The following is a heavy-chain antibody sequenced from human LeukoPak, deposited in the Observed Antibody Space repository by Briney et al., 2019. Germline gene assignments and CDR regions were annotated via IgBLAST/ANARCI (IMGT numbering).Heavy chain of an antibody. CDR2: IHPSGGST. V-gene: IGHV1-46*01. Sequence: ASVKVSCKASGYTFTSYYMHWVRQAPGQGLEWMGIIHPSGGSTSYAQKFQGRVTMTRDTSTSTVYMELSSLRSEDTAVYYCARDRGLGYCSSTSCRGNYFDYWGQGTLVTVSS. J-gene: IGHJ4*02. CDR1: GYTFTSYY. D-gene: IGHD2-2*01. CDR3: ARDRGLGYCSSTSCRGNYFDY.